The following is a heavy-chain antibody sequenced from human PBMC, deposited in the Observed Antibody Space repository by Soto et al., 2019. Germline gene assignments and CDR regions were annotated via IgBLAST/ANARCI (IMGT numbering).Heavy chain of an antibody. D-gene: IGHD3-22*01. V-gene: IGHV1-69*12. J-gene: IGHJ6*02. Sequence: QVQLVQSGAEVKKPGSSVKLSCKASAGTFSSYAMNWVRQAPGQGLEWMGGIIPMFATTNYAQKFQGRVTSTEDESTRTAYMELSSLRSDDTAVYYCARARISMIVGGAYYYAMDAWGQGTTVTVSS. CDR3: ARARISMIVGGAYYYAMDA. CDR1: AGTFSSYA. CDR2: IIPMFATT.